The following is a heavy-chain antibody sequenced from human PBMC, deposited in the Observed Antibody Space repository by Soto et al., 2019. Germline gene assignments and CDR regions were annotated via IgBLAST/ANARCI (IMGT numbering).Heavy chain of an antibody. CDR3: ARAGGLRGVGGCDY. D-gene: IGHD3-10*01. CDR1: GGSISSGGYY. J-gene: IGHJ4*02. V-gene: IGHV4-31*03. CDR2: IYYSGST. Sequence: QVQLQESGPGLVKPSQTLSLTCTVSGGSISSGGYYWSWIRQHPGKGLEWIGYIYYSGSTYYNPSLKSRVTISVDTSKNQFSLKRSSVTAADTAVYYCARAGGLRGVGGCDYWGQGTLVTVSS.